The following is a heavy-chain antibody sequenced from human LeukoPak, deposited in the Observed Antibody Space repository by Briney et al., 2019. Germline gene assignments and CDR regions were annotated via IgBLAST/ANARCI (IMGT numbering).Heavy chain of an antibody. CDR1: GYTFSGYY. J-gene: IGHJ4*02. D-gene: IGHD1-26*01. CDR3: AREVTSGSYCFDY. CDR2: INPNSGGT. Sequence: ASVKVSCKGSGYTFSGYYMQWVRQAPGQGLEWMGWINPNSGGTNYAQKFQGRVTMTRDTSISTAYMELSRLRSDDTAVYYCAREVTSGSYCFDYWGQGTLVTVSS. V-gene: IGHV1-2*02.